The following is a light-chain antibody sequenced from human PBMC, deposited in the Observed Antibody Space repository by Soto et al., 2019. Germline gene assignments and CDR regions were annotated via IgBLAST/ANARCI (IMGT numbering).Light chain of an antibody. V-gene: IGLV1-47*02. CDR2: NNN. Sequence: QSVVTQAPSVSGTPGQRVTISCSGSSSNIGSNWVYWYQQLPGTAPKLLIYNNNQRPSGVPDRFSGSKSGTSASLAITGLRSDDEADYYCATWDDDLYPSIFGGGTKVTVL. J-gene: IGLJ2*01. CDR1: SSNIGSNW. CDR3: ATWDDDLYPSI.